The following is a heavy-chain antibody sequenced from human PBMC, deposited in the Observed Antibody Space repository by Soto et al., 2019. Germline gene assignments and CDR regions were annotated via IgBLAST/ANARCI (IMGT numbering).Heavy chain of an antibody. CDR3: ARMVVTADGRPFDY. V-gene: IGHV4-59*01. Sequence: PSETLSLTCTFSGGSISSYYWSWIRQPPGKGLEWIGYIYYSGSTNYNPSLKSRVTISVDTSKNQFSLKLSSVTAADTAVYYCARMVVTADGRPFDYWGQGTLVTVSS. D-gene: IGHD2-21*02. J-gene: IGHJ4*02. CDR1: GGSISSYY. CDR2: IYYSGST.